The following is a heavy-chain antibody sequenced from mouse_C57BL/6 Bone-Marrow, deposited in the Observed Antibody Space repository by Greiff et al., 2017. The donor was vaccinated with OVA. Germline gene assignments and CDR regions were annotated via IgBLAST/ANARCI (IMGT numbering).Heavy chain of an antibody. J-gene: IGHJ3*01. Sequence: LQESGAELARPGASVKMSCKASGYTFTSYTMHWVKQRPGQGLEWIGYINPSSGYTKYNQKFKDKATLTADKSSSTAYMQLSSLTSEDSAVYYCARECPWFAYWGQGTLVTVSA. CDR2: INPSSGYT. V-gene: IGHV1-4*01. CDR3: ARECPWFAY. CDR1: GYTFTSYT.